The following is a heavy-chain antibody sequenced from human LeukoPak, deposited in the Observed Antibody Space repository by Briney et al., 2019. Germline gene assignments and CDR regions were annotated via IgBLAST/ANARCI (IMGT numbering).Heavy chain of an antibody. CDR1: GFTFSIYS. Sequence: GGSLRLSCAASGFTFSIYSMNWVRQTPGKGLEWVSSISSTSAYIYYADSVKGRFTISRDNAKNSLYLQMSSLSAEDTAVYYCARELTPMILWGQGTLVTVSS. CDR2: ISSTSAYI. V-gene: IGHV3-21*01. CDR3: ARELTPMIL. D-gene: IGHD5-18*01. J-gene: IGHJ4*02.